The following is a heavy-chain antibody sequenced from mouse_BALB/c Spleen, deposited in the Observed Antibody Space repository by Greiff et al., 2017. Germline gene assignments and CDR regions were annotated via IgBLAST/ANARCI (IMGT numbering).Heavy chain of an antibody. Sequence: EVNVVESGGGLVKPGGSLKLSCAASGFTFSSYAMSWVRQTPEKRLEWVASISSGGSTYYPDSVKGRFTISRDNARNILYLQMSSLRSEDTAMYYCARGWLLRDSYWYFDVWGAGTTVTVSS. CDR1: GFTFSSYA. CDR2: ISSGGST. D-gene: IGHD2-3*01. J-gene: IGHJ1*01. CDR3: ARGWLLRDSYWYFDV. V-gene: IGHV5-6-5*01.